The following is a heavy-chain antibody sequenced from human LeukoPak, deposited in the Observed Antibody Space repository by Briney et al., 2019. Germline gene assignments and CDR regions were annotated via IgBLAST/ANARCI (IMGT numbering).Heavy chain of an antibody. V-gene: IGHV1-69*05. Sequence: SVKVSCKASGGTFSSYAISWVRQAPGQGLEWMGGIIPIFGTANYAQKFQGRITITTDESTSTAYMELSSLRSEDTAVYYCATPYYYDSSGYYYFDYWGQGTLVTVSS. D-gene: IGHD3-22*01. CDR2: IIPIFGTA. CDR3: ATPYYYDSSGYYYFDY. J-gene: IGHJ4*02. CDR1: GGTFSSYA.